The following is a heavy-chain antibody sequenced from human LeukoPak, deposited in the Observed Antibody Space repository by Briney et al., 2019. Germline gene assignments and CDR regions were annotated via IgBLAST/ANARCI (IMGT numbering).Heavy chain of an antibody. CDR1: GFTFSSCA. J-gene: IGHJ4*02. V-gene: IGHV3-23*01. Sequence: PGGSLRLSCAASGFTFSSCAMSWVRQAPGKGLEWVSAISGSGGRPYYADSVKGRFTISRDNSKNTLYLQMNSLRAEDTAVYYCARESNNYFDYWGQGTLVTVSS. D-gene: IGHD2/OR15-2a*01. CDR2: ISGSGGRP. CDR3: ARESNNYFDY.